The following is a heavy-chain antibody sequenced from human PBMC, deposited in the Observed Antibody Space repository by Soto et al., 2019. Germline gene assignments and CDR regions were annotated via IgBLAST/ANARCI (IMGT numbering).Heavy chain of an antibody. J-gene: IGHJ4*02. V-gene: IGHV1-46*01. D-gene: IGHD2-15*01. CDR2: INLSGGSI. CDR1: GYTFTSYY. Sequence: QVQLVQSGAEVKKPGASVKVSCKASGYTFTSYYMHWVRQAPGQGLEWMGIINLSGGSITYAQKFQGRVTMTRDTSTSTVYMELSSLRSEDTAVYYCARSVCSGGSCYKAHFDYWGQGTLVTVSS. CDR3: ARSVCSGGSCYKAHFDY.